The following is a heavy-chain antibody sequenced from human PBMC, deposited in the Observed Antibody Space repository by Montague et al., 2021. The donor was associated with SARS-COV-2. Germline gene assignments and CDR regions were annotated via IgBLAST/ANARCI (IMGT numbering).Heavy chain of an antibody. J-gene: IGHJ3*02. Sequence: SETLSLTCSVSGXSISRSHYFWAWIRQPPGMGLEWIGSIYFTGKTYYHPSLKSRVTISIDTSKNHFSLRLSSVTAADSAVFYCARGRLNNAFDIWGLGTMITISS. V-gene: IGHV4-39*02. CDR1: GXSISRSHYF. CDR2: IYFTGKT. D-gene: IGHD1/OR15-1a*01. CDR3: ARGRLNNAFDI.